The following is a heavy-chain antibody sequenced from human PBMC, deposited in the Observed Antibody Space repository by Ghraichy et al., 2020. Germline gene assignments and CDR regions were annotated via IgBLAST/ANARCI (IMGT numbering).Heavy chain of an antibody. CDR1: GDSVFSNSAA. CDR3: ARDHNSPQTTVVTPGSYYYGMDV. Sequence: LRLSCAISGDSVFSNSAAWNWIRQSPSRGLEWLGRTYYRSKWYNDYAVSVKSRISINPDTSKNQFSLQLNSVTPEDTAVYYCARDHNSPQTTVVTPGSYYYGMDVWGQGTTVTVSS. J-gene: IGHJ6*02. D-gene: IGHD4-23*01. V-gene: IGHV6-1*01. CDR2: TYYRSKWYN.